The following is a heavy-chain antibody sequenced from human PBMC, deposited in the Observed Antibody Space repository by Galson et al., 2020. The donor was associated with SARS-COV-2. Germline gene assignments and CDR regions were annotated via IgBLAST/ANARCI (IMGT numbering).Heavy chain of an antibody. Sequence: SETLSLTCTVSGASISSRSYYWGWIRQPPGKGLEWIGSIYYSGITYYNSSLKSRVTISVDASKNHFSLNLSSVTAADTAVYYCASLTVFGVVPTRIDYWGHGSLVTVSS. CDR1: GASISSRSYY. J-gene: IGHJ4*01. D-gene: IGHD3-3*01. V-gene: IGHV4-39*02. CDR3: ASLTVFGVVPTRIDY. CDR2: IYYSGIT.